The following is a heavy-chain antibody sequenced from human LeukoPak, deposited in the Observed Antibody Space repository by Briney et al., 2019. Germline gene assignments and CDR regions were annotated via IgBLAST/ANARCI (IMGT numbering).Heavy chain of an antibody. CDR1: GGSFSGYY. CDR3: ARAGRFSAAAGY. Sequence: SETLSLTCAVYGGSFSGYYWSWIRQPPGKGLEWIGEINHSGSTNYNPSLKRRVTISVDTSKNQFSLKLSSVTAADTAVYYCARAGRFSAAAGYWGQGTLVIVSS. V-gene: IGHV4-34*01. CDR2: INHSGST. D-gene: IGHD6-13*01. J-gene: IGHJ4*02.